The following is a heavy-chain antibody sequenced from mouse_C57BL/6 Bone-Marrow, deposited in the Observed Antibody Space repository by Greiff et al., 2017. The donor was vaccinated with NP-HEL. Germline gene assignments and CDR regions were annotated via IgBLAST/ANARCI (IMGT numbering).Heavy chain of an antibody. CDR2: ISSGSSTI. Sequence: EVQLVESGGGLVKPGGSLKLSCAASGFTFSDYGMHWVRQAPEKGLEWVAYISSGSSTIYYADTVKGRFTISRDNAKNTLFLQMTSLRSEDTAMYYCARPPFYYSNYYWYFDVWGTGTTVTVSS. CDR1: GFTFSDYG. J-gene: IGHJ1*03. CDR3: ARPPFYYSNYYWYFDV. V-gene: IGHV5-17*01. D-gene: IGHD2-5*01.